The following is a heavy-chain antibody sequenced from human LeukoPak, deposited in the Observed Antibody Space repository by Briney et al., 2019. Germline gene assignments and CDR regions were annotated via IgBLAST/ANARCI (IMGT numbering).Heavy chain of an antibody. D-gene: IGHD3-10*01. CDR3: ARGQGSGSSIAPNY. CDR2: ISGSGGST. V-gene: IGHV3-23*01. Sequence: GGSLRLSCAASGFTFSSYAMSWVRQAPGKGLEWVSAISGSGGSTYYADSVKGRFTISRDNSKNTLYLQMNSLRAEDTAVYYCARGQGSGSSIAPNYWGQGTLVTVSS. J-gene: IGHJ4*02. CDR1: GFTFSSYA.